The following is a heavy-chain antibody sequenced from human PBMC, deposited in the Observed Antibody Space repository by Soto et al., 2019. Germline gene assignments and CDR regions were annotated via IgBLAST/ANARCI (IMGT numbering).Heavy chain of an antibody. CDR3: AREWGGSCWVNDAFDL. V-gene: IGHV1-18*01. J-gene: IGHJ3*01. Sequence: QVQLVQSGAEVKKPGASVKVSCKASGYTFTSSGISWVRQAPGQGLEWMGWISAHNGNTNYAQKLQGRVTMTTDTSTSTDYMGLRGLRSDDTSVYYCAREWGGSCWVNDAFDLWGQGTMVTVSS. CDR2: ISAHNGNT. CDR1: GYTFTSSG. D-gene: IGHD6-13*01.